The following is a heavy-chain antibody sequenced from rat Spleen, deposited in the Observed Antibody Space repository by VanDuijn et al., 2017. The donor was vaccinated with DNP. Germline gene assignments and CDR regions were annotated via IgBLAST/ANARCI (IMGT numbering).Heavy chain of an antibody. CDR2: ISYEGSST. J-gene: IGHJ2*01. V-gene: IGHV5-22*01. Sequence: EVQLVESGGGLVQPGRSLRLSCAASGFTFRNYGMAWVRQAPTKGLEWVASISYEGSSTYYGDSVKGRFTISRDNAKSTLYLQMNSLRSEDTATYYCARHVDFWGQGVMVTVSS. CDR1: GFTFRNYG. CDR3: ARHVDF.